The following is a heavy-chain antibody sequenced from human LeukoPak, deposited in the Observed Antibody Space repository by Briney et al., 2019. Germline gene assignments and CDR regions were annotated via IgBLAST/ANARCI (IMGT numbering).Heavy chain of an antibody. CDR3: VRLCRGYDNKWDLPDY. D-gene: IGHD6-25*01. CDR2: IYYNART. V-gene: IGHV4-39*01. J-gene: IGHJ4*02. Sequence: PSETLSLTCTISRGSISSSSYCWGWIRQPPGQGLEWIGSIYYNARTSYNPSLKSRVTISVDASKNRFSLRLTSVAAADTAVYYCVRLCRGYDNKWDLPDYWGQGTLVTVSS. CDR1: RGSISSSSYC.